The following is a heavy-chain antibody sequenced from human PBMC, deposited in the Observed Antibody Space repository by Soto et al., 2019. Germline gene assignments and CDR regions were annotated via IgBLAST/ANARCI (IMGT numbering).Heavy chain of an antibody. D-gene: IGHD6-19*01. CDR3: ARHIAVSGTRGFDF. CDR1: GGSISTNW. J-gene: IGHJ4*02. CDR2: IYHSGST. Sequence: QVQLQESGPGLMKPSVTLSLTCAVSGGSISTNWWSWVRQPPGKGLELIGEIYHSGSTNYNPSLKNRVTRSVDKSQDQLSLNLNSGTAADTAVYYCARHIAVSGTRGFDFWGQGTVVTVSS. V-gene: IGHV4-4*02.